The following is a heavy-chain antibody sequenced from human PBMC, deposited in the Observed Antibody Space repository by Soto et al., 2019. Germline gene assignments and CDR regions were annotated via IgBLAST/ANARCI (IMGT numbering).Heavy chain of an antibody. CDR1: GGSISSNDFY. V-gene: IGHV4-31*03. D-gene: IGHD6-25*01. J-gene: IGHJ5*02. CDR3: AILSGGWQSWFDP. Sequence: QVQLQESGPGLVKPSQTLSLTCIVSGGSISSNDFYWSWIRQHPVKGLEWIGYIYYSGNTNYNPSLKSRVTFLVHTSKNQFSLKVSSVTAADTAVYYCAILSGGWQSWFDPWGQGTLVTVSS. CDR2: IYYSGNT.